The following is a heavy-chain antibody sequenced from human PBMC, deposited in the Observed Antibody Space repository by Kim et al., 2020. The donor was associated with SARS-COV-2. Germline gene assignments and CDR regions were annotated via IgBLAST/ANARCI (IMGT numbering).Heavy chain of an antibody. CDR2: IRASAETT. Sequence: GGSLRLSCAASGFTLSNNVMSWVRQAPGRGLEWVSTIRASAETTYYADSVNGRFTISRDNSKHTLYLPLNSLRADDTAVYYCAKDRGGSGRPAFHSCGQG. CDR1: GFTLSNNV. CDR3: AKDRGGSGRPAFHS. D-gene: IGHD3-3*01. V-gene: IGHV3-23*01. J-gene: IGHJ4*02.